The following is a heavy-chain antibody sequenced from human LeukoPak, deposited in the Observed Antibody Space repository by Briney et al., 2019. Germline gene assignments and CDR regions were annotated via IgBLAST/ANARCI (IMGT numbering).Heavy chain of an antibody. D-gene: IGHD6-19*01. J-gene: IGHJ4*02. Sequence: AAVKVSCKASGYTFTGYYMHWVRQAPGQGLEWMGWINSNCGGTNYAQKFQGRVTMTRDTSISTAYMELSRLRPDDTAVYYSARDHGAYSSGWFDYWGQGTLVTVSS. CDR2: INSNCGGT. V-gene: IGHV1-2*02. CDR1: GYTFTGYY. CDR3: ARDHGAYSSGWFDY.